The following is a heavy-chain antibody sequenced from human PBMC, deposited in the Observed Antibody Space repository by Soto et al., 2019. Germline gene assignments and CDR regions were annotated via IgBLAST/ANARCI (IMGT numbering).Heavy chain of an antibody. J-gene: IGHJ4*02. V-gene: IGHV1-69*13. CDR2: IIPIFGTA. D-gene: IGHD4-17*01. CDR1: GGTFSSYA. Sequence: SVKVSCKASGGTFSSYAISWVRQAPGQGLEWMGGIIPIFGTANYAQKFQGRVTITADESTSTAYMELSSLRSEDTAVYYCARCYGGNPEPLDYWGQGTLVTVSS. CDR3: ARCYGGNPEPLDY.